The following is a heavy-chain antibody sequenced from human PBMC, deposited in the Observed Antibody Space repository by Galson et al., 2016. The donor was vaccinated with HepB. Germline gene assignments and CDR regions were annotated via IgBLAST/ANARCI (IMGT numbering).Heavy chain of an antibody. Sequence: SLRLSCAASGFTFSEYSMNWVRQAPGKGLEWVPSLSGSGSYIYYRDSVQGRFNISLDNAKNSLSLQMNRLRPEDTAVYYCARDTPSDFQSYYFDLWGQGVLVTVSS. CDR3: ARDTPSDFQSYYFDL. CDR2: LSGSGSYI. CDR1: GFTFSEYS. J-gene: IGHJ4*02. D-gene: IGHD2-21*01. V-gene: IGHV3-21*01.